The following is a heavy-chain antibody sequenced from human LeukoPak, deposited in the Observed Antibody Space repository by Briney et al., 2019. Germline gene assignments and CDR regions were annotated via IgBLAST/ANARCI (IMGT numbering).Heavy chain of an antibody. Sequence: PGGSLRLSCVGSGFTFNTFEMNWVRQAPGKGLEWISHIRSDGETIYYADSVKGRFTISRDNSKNTLYLQMNSLRAEDTAVYYCARVLNYYDSSGYYFSYWGQGTLVTVSS. CDR3: ARVLNYYDSSGYYFSY. D-gene: IGHD3-22*01. V-gene: IGHV3-48*03. J-gene: IGHJ4*02. CDR2: IRSDGETI. CDR1: GFTFNTFE.